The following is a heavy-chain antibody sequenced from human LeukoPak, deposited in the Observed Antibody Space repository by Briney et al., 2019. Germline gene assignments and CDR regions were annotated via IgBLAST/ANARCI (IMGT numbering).Heavy chain of an antibody. V-gene: IGHV3-48*03. CDR3: ARASASGSYYGNWFDP. D-gene: IGHD3-10*01. CDR1: GFTFSSYE. J-gene: IGHJ5*02. CDR2: ITTSGRTI. Sequence: GGSLRLSCAASGFTFSSYEMNWVRQAPGKGLEWVSYITTSGRTIYYADSVKGRFTISRDNAENSLYLQMNSLRAEDTAVYYCARASASGSYYGNWFDPWGQGTLVTVSS.